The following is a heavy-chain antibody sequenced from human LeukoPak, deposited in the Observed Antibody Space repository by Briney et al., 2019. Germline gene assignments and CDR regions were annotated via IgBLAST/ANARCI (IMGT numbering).Heavy chain of an antibody. J-gene: IGHJ4*02. Sequence: PSETLSLTCTVSGGSISSYYWSWIRQPAGKGLEWIGRIYTSGSTNYNPSLKSRVTISVDTSKNQFSLKLSSVTAADTAVYYCARLFTMVRGVHDDYWGQGTLVTVSS. CDR3: ARLFTMVRGVHDDY. CDR1: GGSISSYY. D-gene: IGHD3-10*01. V-gene: IGHV4-4*07. CDR2: IYTSGST.